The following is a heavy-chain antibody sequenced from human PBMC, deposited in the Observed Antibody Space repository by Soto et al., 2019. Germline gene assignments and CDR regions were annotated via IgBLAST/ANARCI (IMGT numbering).Heavy chain of an antibody. CDR3: ARVERGTATTVVDAFDI. Sequence: QVQLQQWGAGLLKPSETLSLTCAVYGGFVSSGSYYWSWIRQPPGKGLEWIGEMSHSGGTHFNPSLKSRVTTSVDTSKHQFSLKMSSVTAADTALYYCARVERGTATTVVDAFDIWGPGTMVTVSS. CDR2: MSHSGGT. D-gene: IGHD1-1*01. CDR1: GGFVSSGSYY. V-gene: IGHV4-34*01. J-gene: IGHJ3*02.